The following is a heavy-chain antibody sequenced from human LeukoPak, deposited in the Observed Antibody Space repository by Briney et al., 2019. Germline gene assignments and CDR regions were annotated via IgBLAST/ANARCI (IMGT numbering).Heavy chain of an antibody. D-gene: IGHD6-19*01. V-gene: IGHV4-34*01. J-gene: IGHJ4*02. CDR2: INHSGST. Sequence: PSETLSLTCAVYGGSFSGYYWSWIRQPPGKGLDWIGEINHSGSTNYNPSLKSRVTISVDTSKNQFSLKLSSVTAADTAVYYCARTLAVAATPNNYFDYWGQGTLVTVSS. CDR3: ARTLAVAATPNNYFDY. CDR1: GGSFSGYY.